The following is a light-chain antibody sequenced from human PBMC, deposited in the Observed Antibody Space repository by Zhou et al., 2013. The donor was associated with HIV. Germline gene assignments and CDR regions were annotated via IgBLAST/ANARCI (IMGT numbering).Light chain of an antibody. V-gene: IGKV3-20*01. CDR1: QSVSSSL. Sequence: EFVLTQSPGTLSLSPGERATLSCRASQSVSSSLLAWYQQKPGQPPRLLFYAGSHRATGTPDRFSGGGSGTDFTLTITRLEPEDFAVYYCQQYGSSPPTTFGQGTRLEIK. CDR2: AGS. J-gene: IGKJ5*01. CDR3: QQYGSSPPTT.